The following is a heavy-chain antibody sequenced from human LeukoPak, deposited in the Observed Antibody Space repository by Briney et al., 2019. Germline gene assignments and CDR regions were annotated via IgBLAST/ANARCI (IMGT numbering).Heavy chain of an antibody. D-gene: IGHD3-22*01. CDR2: INPSGGST. CDR3: ARDPLGYYYDSSGYFDY. V-gene: IGHV1-46*01. J-gene: IGHJ4*02. Sequence: GASVKVSCKASGYTFTSYYMHWVRQAPGQGLEWMGIINPSGGSTSYAQKFQGRVTMTRDTSTSTVYMELSSLRSEDTAVYYCARDPLGYYYDSSGYFDYWGQGTLVTVSS. CDR1: GYTFTSYY.